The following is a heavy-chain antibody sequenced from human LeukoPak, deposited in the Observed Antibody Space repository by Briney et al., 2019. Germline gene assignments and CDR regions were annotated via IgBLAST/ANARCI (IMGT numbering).Heavy chain of an antibody. CDR2: IYPGDSDT. D-gene: IGHD3-10*01. V-gene: IGHV5-51*01. Sequence: GESLKISFQGSGYLFTNYWIAWVRDLPGPGLERMGSIYPGDSDTRYSPSFQGQVTISADESISTAYLQRSSLKASDTAMYYCARGTGGSGSLDYCGHGTLVTVSS. CDR1: GYLFTNYW. J-gene: IGHJ4*01. CDR3: ARGTGGSGSLDY.